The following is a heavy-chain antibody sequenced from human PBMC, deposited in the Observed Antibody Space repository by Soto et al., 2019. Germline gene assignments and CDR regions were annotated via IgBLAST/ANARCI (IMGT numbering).Heavy chain of an antibody. CDR3: ARRVYCGGDCSEGDQDAFDI. CDR2: IYPGDSDT. CDR1: GYSFTTYW. J-gene: IGHJ3*02. V-gene: IGHV5-51*01. Sequence: GESLKISCKGSGYSFTTYWIGWVRQMPGKGLEWMGIIYPGDSDTRYSPSFQGQVTISADKYISTAYLQWSSLKASDTAMYYCARRVYCGGDCSEGDQDAFDIWGQGTMVTVSS. D-gene: IGHD2-21*02.